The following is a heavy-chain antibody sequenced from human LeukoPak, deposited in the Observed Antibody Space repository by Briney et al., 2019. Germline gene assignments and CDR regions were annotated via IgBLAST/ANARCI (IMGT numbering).Heavy chain of an antibody. J-gene: IGHJ6*03. CDR3: ARGRQVVISMDV. CDR1: GGSISSGDYY. CDR2: IYHSGST. Sequence: PQTLSLTCTVSGGSISSGDYYWSWIRQPPGKGLEWIGYIYHSGSTYYNPSLKSRVTISVDRSKNQFSLKLSSVTAADTAVYYCARGRQVVISMDVWGKGTTVTVSS. D-gene: IGHD3-22*01. V-gene: IGHV4-30-4*01.